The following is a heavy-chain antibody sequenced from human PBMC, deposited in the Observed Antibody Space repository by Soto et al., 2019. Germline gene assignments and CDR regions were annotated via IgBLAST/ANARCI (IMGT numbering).Heavy chain of an antibody. CDR1: GFTFSSFW. CDR2: IKQDGSGK. Sequence: PGGSLRLSCAASGFTFSSFWMTWVRQVPGKGLEWVANIKQDGSGKYYVDSVKGRFTISRDNAKDSLYLKMNSLRAEDTAVYYCARMWLYNPFDYWGQGTQVTVSS. J-gene: IGHJ4*02. CDR3: ARMWLYNPFDY. D-gene: IGHD2-2*02. V-gene: IGHV3-7*01.